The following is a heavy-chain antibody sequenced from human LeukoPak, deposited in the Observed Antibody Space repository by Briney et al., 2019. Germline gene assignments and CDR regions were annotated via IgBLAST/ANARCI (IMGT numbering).Heavy chain of an antibody. D-gene: IGHD2-15*01. Sequence: GGSLRLSCAASGFTFSSYAMSWVRQAPGKGLEWVSAISGSGGSTYYADSVKGRFTISRDNSKNTLYLRMNSLRAEDTAVYYCAKDRGIVVVVAATERDDYWGQGTPVTVSS. J-gene: IGHJ4*02. CDR3: AKDRGIVVVVAATERDDY. CDR1: GFTFSSYA. CDR2: ISGSGGST. V-gene: IGHV3-23*01.